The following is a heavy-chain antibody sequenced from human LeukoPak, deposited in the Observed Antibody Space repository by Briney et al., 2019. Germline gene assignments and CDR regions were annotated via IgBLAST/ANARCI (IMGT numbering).Heavy chain of an antibody. CDR1: GFTFSSYA. CDR3: AKTEGGDWNDGGDYFDY. D-gene: IGHD1-1*01. V-gene: IGHV3-7*01. J-gene: IGHJ4*02. Sequence: PGGSLRLSCAAPGFTFSSYAMSWVRQAPGKGLEWVANIKQDGSEKYYVDSVKGRFTISRDNAKNSLYLQMNSLRAEDTAVYYCAKTEGGDWNDGGDYFDYWGQGTLVTVSS. CDR2: IKQDGSEK.